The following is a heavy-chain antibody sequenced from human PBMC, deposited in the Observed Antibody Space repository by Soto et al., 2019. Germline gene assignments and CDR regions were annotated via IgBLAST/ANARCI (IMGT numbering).Heavy chain of an antibody. CDR1: GGSISSGGYS. J-gene: IGHJ4*02. CDR3: ARPGRRPSFYFDS. D-gene: IGHD3-16*02. V-gene: IGHV4-30-2*01. CDR2: IYHSGST. Sequence: SETLSLTCAVSGGSISSGGYSWSWIRQPPGKGLEWIGYIYHSGSTYYNPSLKSRVTISVDRSKNHFSLKLTSVTAADTAVYYCARPGRRPSFYFDSWGQGSQLTLSS.